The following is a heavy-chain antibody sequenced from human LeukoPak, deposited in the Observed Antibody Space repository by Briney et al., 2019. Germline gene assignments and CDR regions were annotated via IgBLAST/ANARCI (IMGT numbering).Heavy chain of an antibody. J-gene: IGHJ6*02. V-gene: IGHV1-46*01. CDR3: ARDPYYYYGSGSWGGYYYYYGMDV. Sequence: ASVKVSCKASGYTFTSYYMHWVRQAPGQGLEWMGIINPSGGSTSYAQKFQGRVTMTRDTSTSTVYMELSSLRSEDTAVYYCARDPYYYYGSGSWGGYYYYYGMDVWGQGTTVTVSS. D-gene: IGHD3-10*01. CDR2: INPSGGST. CDR1: GYTFTSYY.